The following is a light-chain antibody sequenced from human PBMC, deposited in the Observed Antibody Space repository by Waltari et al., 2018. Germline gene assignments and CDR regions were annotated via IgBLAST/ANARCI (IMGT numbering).Light chain of an antibody. Sequence: QSALTQPRSVSGSPGQSVTISCPGTSSDAGGYNYVSWYQQHPGKAPKLMIHDVSKRPSGVPDRFSGSKSGNTASLTISGLQAEDEADYYCCSYAGNAVFGGGTKLTVL. J-gene: IGLJ2*01. V-gene: IGLV2-11*01. CDR2: DVS. CDR1: SSDAGGYNY. CDR3: CSYAGNAV.